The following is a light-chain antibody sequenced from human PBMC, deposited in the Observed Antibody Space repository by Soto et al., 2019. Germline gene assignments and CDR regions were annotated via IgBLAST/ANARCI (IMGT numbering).Light chain of an antibody. CDR2: DAY. J-gene: IGKJ2*01. Sequence: EIVMTQSPATLSVSPGEGATLSCRASQSVAGNLAWYQQRPGQAPRLLIYDAYTRAAGIPARFSGSGSGTEFSLTISSLQSEDFAVYYCQQYNDWPLYTFGQGTKLEIK. CDR1: QSVAGN. CDR3: QQYNDWPLYT. V-gene: IGKV3-15*01.